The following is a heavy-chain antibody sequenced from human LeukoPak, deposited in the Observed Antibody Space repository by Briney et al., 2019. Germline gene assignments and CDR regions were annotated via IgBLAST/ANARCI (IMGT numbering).Heavy chain of an antibody. CDR1: GFTFSSYS. Sequence: GGSLRLSCAASGFTFSSYSMNWVRQAPGKGLEWVSSISSSSSSYIYYADSVKGRFTISRDNAKNSLYLQMNSLRAEDTAVYYCARFAATGYYYYGMDVWGQGTTVTVSS. CDR3: ARFAATGYYYYGMDV. J-gene: IGHJ6*02. V-gene: IGHV3-21*01. D-gene: IGHD6-13*01. CDR2: ISSSSSSYI.